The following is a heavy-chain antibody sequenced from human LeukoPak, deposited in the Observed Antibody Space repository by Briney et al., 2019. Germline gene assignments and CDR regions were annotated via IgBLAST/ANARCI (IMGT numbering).Heavy chain of an antibody. V-gene: IGHV3-23*01. CDR3: AREVRAYGAFDI. CDR1: GFTFSSYV. Sequence: GGSLRLSCAASGFTFSSYVMSWVRQAPGKGLEWVSSISSSGGNTYYADSVKGRFTISRDNSKNTLYLQMSSLRAEDTAVYYCAREVRAYGAFDIWGQGTVVTVSS. CDR2: ISSSGGNT. J-gene: IGHJ3*02. D-gene: IGHD2-8*01.